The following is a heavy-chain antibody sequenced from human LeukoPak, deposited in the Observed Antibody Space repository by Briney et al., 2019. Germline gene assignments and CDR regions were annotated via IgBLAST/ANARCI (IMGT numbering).Heavy chain of an antibody. J-gene: IGHJ4*02. V-gene: IGHV3-66*01. CDR2: IYSGGST. CDR3: ARDQDWRQPTKNY. CDR1: GFTVSSNY. Sequence: PGGSLGLSCAASGFTVSSNYMSWVRQAPGKGLEWVSVIYSGGSTYYADSVKGRFTISRDNSKNTLYLQMNSLRAEDTAVYYCARDQDWRQPTKNYWGQGTLVTVSS. D-gene: IGHD1/OR15-1a*01.